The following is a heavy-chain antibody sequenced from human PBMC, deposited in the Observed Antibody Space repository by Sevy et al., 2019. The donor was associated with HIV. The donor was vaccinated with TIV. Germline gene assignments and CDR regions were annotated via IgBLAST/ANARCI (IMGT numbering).Heavy chain of an antibody. J-gene: IGHJ1*01. D-gene: IGHD2-2*01. CDR1: GYTFNNYY. V-gene: IGHV1-46*02. Sequence: ASVKVSCKASGYTFNNYYMHWVRQAPGQGLEWMGIINPTSGSTYYVQRFQGRVTMTRDTSTSTVYMELSSLRSEDTAVYYCARASGYSTSAIEHWGQGTLVTVSS. CDR2: INPTSGST. CDR3: ARASGYSTSAIEH.